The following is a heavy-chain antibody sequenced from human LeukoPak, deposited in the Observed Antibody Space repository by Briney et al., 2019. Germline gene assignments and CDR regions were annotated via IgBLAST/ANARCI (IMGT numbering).Heavy chain of an antibody. CDR3: ARPLYSGSYYGAFDI. CDR2: IYTSGST. CDR1: GGSISSYY. Sequence: PSETLSLTCTVSGGSISSYYWSWIRQPPGKGLEWIGRIYTSGSTNYNPSLKSRVTMSVDTSKNQFSLKLSSVTAADTAVYYCARPLYSGSYYGAFDIWGQGTMVTVSS. J-gene: IGHJ3*02. D-gene: IGHD1-26*01. V-gene: IGHV4-4*07.